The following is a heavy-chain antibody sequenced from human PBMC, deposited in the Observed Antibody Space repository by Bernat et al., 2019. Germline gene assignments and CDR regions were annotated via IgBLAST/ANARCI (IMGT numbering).Heavy chain of an antibody. J-gene: IGHJ4*02. Sequence: EVQLLESGGGLVQPGGSLRLSCAASGFTFSSYWMHWVRQAPGKGLVWVSRINSDGSSTSYADSVKGRFTISRDNAKNTLYLQMNSLRAEDTAVYYCARAVRCSGGSCYYVFDYWGQGTLVTVSS. CDR3: ARAVRCSGGSCYYVFDY. D-gene: IGHD2-15*01. CDR1: GFTFSSYW. CDR2: INSDGSST. V-gene: IGHV3-74*02.